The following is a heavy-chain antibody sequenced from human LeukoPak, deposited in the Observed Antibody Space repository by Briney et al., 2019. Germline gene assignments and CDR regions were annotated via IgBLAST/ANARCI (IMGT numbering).Heavy chain of an antibody. Sequence: GGSLRLSCAASGFTFSSYAMSWVRQAPGKGLEWVSAISGSGGSTYYADSVKGRFTISRDNSKNTLYLQMNSLRAEDTAVYYCAKDPTRILEWFGPYDYWGQGTLVTVSS. CDR2: ISGSGGST. J-gene: IGHJ4*02. CDR3: AKDPTRILEWFGPYDY. V-gene: IGHV3-23*01. D-gene: IGHD3-3*01. CDR1: GFTFSSYA.